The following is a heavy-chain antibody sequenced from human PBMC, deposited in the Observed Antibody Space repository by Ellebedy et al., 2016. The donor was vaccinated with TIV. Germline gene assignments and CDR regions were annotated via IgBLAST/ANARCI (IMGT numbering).Heavy chain of an antibody. D-gene: IGHD2-15*01. CDR1: GDSIRTYY. V-gene: IGHV4-59*01. CDR3: ARGVGYCSGGSCYYYYYGMDV. J-gene: IGHJ6*02. CDR2: IYYTGST. Sequence: SETLSLTCTVSGDSIRTYYWNWLRQPPGKGLEWIGYIYYTGSTNYNPSLKSRVTISVDTSKNQFSLKLSSVSAADTAVYYCARGVGYCSGGSCYYYYYGMDVWGQGTTVAVSS.